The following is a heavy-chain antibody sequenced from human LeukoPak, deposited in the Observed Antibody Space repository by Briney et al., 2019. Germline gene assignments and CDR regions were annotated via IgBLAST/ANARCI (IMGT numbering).Heavy chain of an antibody. J-gene: IGHJ4*02. CDR1: GGTFSSYA. CDR3: ARDGSGGSCYEY. D-gene: IGHD2-15*01. CDR2: IIPIFGTA. V-gene: IGHV1-69*13. Sequence: ASVKVSCKASGGTFSSYAITWVRQAPGQGLEWMGGIIPIFGTANYAQKFQGRVTITADESTSTAYMELSSLRSEDTAVYYCARDGSGGSCYEYWGQGTLVTVSS.